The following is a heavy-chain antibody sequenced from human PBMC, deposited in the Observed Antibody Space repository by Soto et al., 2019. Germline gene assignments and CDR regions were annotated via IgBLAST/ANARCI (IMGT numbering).Heavy chain of an antibody. Sequence: EVQLVESGGGLIQPGGSLRLSCAASGFTVSSNYMNWVRQAPGKGLAWVSVIYSDDRTYYADSVKGRFTISRDNSKNTVYLQQNSLRAEDTAVYYCTIERFLGWLVGVRFWAFDNWGQGTMVSVSS. CDR1: GFTVSSNY. V-gene: IGHV3-53*01. D-gene: IGHD3-3*01. CDR3: TIERFLGWLVGVRFWAFDN. J-gene: IGHJ3*02. CDR2: IYSDDRT.